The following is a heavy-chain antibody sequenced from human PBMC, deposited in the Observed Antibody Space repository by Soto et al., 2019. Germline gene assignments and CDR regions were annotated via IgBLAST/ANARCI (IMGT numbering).Heavy chain of an antibody. CDR2: ISGSAATT. CDR1: GFTFSSYA. CDR3: ARDRSYYYSSGSYSPPY. D-gene: IGHD3-22*01. Sequence: EVQLLESGGGLVQPGGSLRLSCAASGFTFSSYAMNWVRQAPGKGLEWVSAISGSAATTHFADSVKGRFTISRDNSKNTLYLQMNSLRAEDTAVYYCARDRSYYYSSGSYSPPYWGQGTLVTVSS. V-gene: IGHV3-23*01. J-gene: IGHJ4*02.